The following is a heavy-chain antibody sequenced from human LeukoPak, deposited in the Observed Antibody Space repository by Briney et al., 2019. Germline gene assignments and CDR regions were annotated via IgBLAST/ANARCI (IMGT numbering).Heavy chain of an antibody. CDR2: IYYSGST. J-gene: IGHJ3*02. Sequence: SETLSLTCTVSGGSTSSTTYYWGWIRQPPGKDLEWIGSIYYSGSTNYNPSLKSRVTISVDTSKNQFSLKLSSVTAADTAVYYCARDKVGTGAFDIWGQGTMVTVSS. CDR3: ARDKVGTGAFDI. V-gene: IGHV4-39*07. CDR1: GGSTSSTTYY. D-gene: IGHD3-10*01.